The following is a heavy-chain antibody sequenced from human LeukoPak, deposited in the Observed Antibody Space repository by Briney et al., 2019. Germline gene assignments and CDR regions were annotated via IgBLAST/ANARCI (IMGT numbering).Heavy chain of an antibody. D-gene: IGHD6-13*01. CDR2: INSDGSDT. Sequence: PGWSLRLSCAASGFTFSRYWMHWVRQAPGKGLVWVSRINSDGSDTTYADSVKGRFTISRDNAKNTLFLQMNSLTAEDTAVYYCARVEYSSTWYVDYWGQGTLVTVSS. J-gene: IGHJ4*02. V-gene: IGHV3-74*01. CDR3: ARVEYSSTWYVDY. CDR1: GFTFSRYW.